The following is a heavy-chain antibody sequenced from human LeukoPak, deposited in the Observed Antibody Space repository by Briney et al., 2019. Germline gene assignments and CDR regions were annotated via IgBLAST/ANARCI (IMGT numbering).Heavy chain of an antibody. CDR1: GGSISSSSYY. CDR2: IYYSGST. Sequence: SETLSLTCTVSGGSISSSSYYWGWIRQPPGKGLEWIGSIYYSGSTYYNPSLKSRVTISVDTSKNQFSLKLSSVTAADTAVYYCAREGSGSYSGYYYYMDVWGKGTTVTVSS. D-gene: IGHD1-26*01. J-gene: IGHJ6*03. V-gene: IGHV4-39*07. CDR3: AREGSGSYSGYYYYMDV.